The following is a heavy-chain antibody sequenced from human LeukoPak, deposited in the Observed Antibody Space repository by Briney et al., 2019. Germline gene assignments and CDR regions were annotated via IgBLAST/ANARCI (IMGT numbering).Heavy chain of an antibody. D-gene: IGHD3-16*01. CDR3: ARELGVFRAVLFDY. CDR2: IYTSGST. J-gene: IGHJ4*02. Sequence: SETLSLTCTVSGGSISSYYWSWIRQPAGKGLEWIGRIYTSGSTNYNPSLKGRVTMSVDTSKNQFSLKLSSVTAADTAVYYCARELGVFRAVLFDYWGQGTLVTVSS. CDR1: GGSISSYY. V-gene: IGHV4-4*07.